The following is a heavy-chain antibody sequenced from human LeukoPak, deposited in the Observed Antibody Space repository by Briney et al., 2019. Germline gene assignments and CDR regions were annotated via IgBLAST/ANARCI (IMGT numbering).Heavy chain of an antibody. J-gene: IGHJ4*02. D-gene: IGHD3-10*01. CDR1: GGTFSSYA. CDR2: IIPILGIA. CDR3: ARARITMVRGVISHFDY. V-gene: IGHV1-69*04. Sequence: SVKVSCKASGGTFSSYAISWVRQAPGQGLEWMGRIIPILGIANYAQKFQGRVTITADKSTSTAYMELSSLRSEDTAVYYCARARITMVRGVISHFDYWGQGTLVTVSS.